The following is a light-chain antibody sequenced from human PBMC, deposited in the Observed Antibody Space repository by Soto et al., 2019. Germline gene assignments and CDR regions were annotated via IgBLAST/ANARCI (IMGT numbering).Light chain of an antibody. CDR3: ASKAGSSRHVV. V-gene: IGLV2-8*01. CDR1: RSDIGDSNY. CDR2: EVI. J-gene: IGLJ2*01. Sequence: QSALTQPPSASGSPGQSVTISCTGSRSDIGDSNYVSWYQQHPRKAPKLIISEVINRPSGVPDRFSASKSGNTASLTISGLQAEDEADYYCASKAGSSRHVVFGGGTMLTVL.